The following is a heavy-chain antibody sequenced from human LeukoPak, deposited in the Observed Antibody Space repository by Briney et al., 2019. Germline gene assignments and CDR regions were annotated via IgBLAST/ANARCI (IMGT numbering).Heavy chain of an antibody. J-gene: IGHJ4*02. Sequence: SETLSLTCTVSGGSISSSSYYWGWIRQPPGKGLEWIGSIYYSGSTYYNPSLKSRVTISVDTSKNQFSLKLSSVTAADTAVYYCARSYDSSGYYHRRFDYWGQGTLVTVSS. CDR2: IYYSGST. CDR1: GGSISSSSYY. CDR3: ARSYDSSGYYHRRFDY. V-gene: IGHV4-39*07. D-gene: IGHD3-22*01.